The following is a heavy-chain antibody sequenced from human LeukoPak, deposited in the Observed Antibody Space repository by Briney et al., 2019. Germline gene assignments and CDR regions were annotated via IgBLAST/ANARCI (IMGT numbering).Heavy chain of an antibody. CDR1: GGSISSYY. CDR2: IYYSGST. Sequence: SETLSPTCTVSGGSISSYYWSWIRQPPGKGLEWIGYIYYSGSTNYNPSLKSRVTISVDTSKNQFSLNLISVTAADTAVYYCARASSYTGHLGWWGQGTLVTVSS. V-gene: IGHV4-59*08. D-gene: IGHD2-2*01. J-gene: IGHJ4*02. CDR3: ARASSYTGHLGW.